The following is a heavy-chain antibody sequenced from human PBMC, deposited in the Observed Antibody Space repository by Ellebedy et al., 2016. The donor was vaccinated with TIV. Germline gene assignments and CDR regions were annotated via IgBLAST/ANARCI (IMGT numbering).Heavy chain of an antibody. J-gene: IGHJ4*02. Sequence: ASVKVSCKASGYTFTGYYVQWVRLAPGQGLEWMGGIIPIFGTANYAQKFQGRVTITADESTSTAYMELSSLRSEDTAVYYCASGYGSGSYYVYWGQGTLVTVSS. CDR1: GYTFTGYY. CDR2: IIPIFGTA. V-gene: IGHV1-69*13. D-gene: IGHD3-10*01. CDR3: ASGYGSGSYYVY.